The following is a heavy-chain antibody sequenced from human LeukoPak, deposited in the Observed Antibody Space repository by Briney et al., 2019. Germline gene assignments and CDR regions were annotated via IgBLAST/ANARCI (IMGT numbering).Heavy chain of an antibody. D-gene: IGHD3-3*01. V-gene: IGHV3-48*01. J-gene: IGHJ6*03. CDR3: ARVGYYDFWSGTLKDYYMDV. CDR1: GFTFSSYS. CDR2: ISSSSSTI. Sequence: GGSLRLSCAASGFTFSSYSMNWVRQAPGKGLEWVSYISSSSSTIYYADSAKGRFTISRDNAKNSLYLQMNSLRAEDTAVYYCARVGYYDFWSGTLKDYYMDVWGKGTTVTVSS.